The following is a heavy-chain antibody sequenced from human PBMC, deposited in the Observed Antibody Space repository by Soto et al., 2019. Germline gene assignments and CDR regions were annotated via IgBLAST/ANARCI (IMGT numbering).Heavy chain of an antibody. J-gene: IGHJ4*02. CDR3: TRDFQGLGY. CDR2: ISGDGSDT. Sequence: EVQLVESGGGLVQPGGSLRISCAASGFTFSHYRMHWIRQAPGKGLVWVSLISGDGSDTNFADSVKGRFTISSDNARNTLYLQMNSLRAEDTAVYYCTRDFQGLGYWGQGTLVTVSS. V-gene: IGHV3-74*01. CDR1: GFTFSHYR.